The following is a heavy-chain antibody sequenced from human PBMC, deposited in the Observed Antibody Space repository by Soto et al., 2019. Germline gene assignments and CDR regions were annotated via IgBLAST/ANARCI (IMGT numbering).Heavy chain of an antibody. J-gene: IGHJ5*02. CDR2: IYYSGST. CDR3: ARWAGYSWFDP. V-gene: IGHV4-59*01. D-gene: IGHD6-13*01. CDR1: GGSISSSY. Sequence: QVHLQESGPGLVKPSETLSLICTVSGGSISSSYWNWIRQSPGKGLEWIGYIYYSGSTNSNPSLKSXXTXSXXAPKNQFSLRLTSVTAADTAVYYCARWAGYSWFDPWGQGILVTVSS.